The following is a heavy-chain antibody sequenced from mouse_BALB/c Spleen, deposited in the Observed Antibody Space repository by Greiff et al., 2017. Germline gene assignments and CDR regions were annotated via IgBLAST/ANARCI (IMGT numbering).Heavy chain of an antibody. Sequence: EVMLVESGGGLVQPGGSLKLSCAASGFTFSSYTMSWVRQTPEKRLEWVAYISNGGGSTYYPDTVKGRFTISRDNAKNTLYLQMSSLKSEDTAMYYCARQESYAYWGQGTLVTVSA. CDR2: ISNGGGST. CDR3: ARQESYAY. V-gene: IGHV5-12-2*01. CDR1: GFTFSSYT. J-gene: IGHJ3*01.